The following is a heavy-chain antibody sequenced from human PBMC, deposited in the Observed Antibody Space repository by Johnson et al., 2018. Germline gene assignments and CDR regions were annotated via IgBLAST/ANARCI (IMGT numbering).Heavy chain of an antibody. V-gene: IGHV3-30*14. J-gene: IGHJ1*01. CDR1: GFIFSNYV. CDR3: ASGGYSDPEKFHH. D-gene: IGHD3-22*01. CDR2: ISYAGANK. Sequence: QVQLVESGGGVVQPGRSLRLSCSASGFIFSNYVMHWVRQAPGKGLEWVALISYAGANKYYRDSVKGRFTISRDNSKNTVFLQMNSLRAEDTAGYYCASGGYSDPEKFHHWGQGTLVTVSS.